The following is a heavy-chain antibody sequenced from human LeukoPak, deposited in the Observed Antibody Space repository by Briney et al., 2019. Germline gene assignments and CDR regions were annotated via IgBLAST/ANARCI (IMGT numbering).Heavy chain of an antibody. J-gene: IGHJ4*02. D-gene: IGHD1-26*01. CDR1: GDTVSSNNAV. V-gene: IGHV6-1*01. CDR2: TYYRSKWYN. Sequence: SQTLSLTCAISGDTVSSNNAVWNWIRQSPSRGLEWLGRTYYRSKWYNDYAVSVKSRITINPDTSKNQFSLKLSSVTAADTAVYYCAREENEYSGSYYHGASDYWGQGALVTVSS. CDR3: AREENEYSGSYYHGASDY.